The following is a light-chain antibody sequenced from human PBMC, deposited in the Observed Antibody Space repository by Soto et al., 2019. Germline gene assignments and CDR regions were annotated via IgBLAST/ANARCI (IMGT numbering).Light chain of an antibody. J-gene: IGKJ3*01. CDR1: QGISNS. CDR2: DAS. V-gene: IGKV1-27*01. Sequence: DIQMTQSPSSLSASIGDRVTITCRASQGISNSLAWYQQKPGKGPSLLIYDASTLQSGVPSRFSGSGSGTDFTLTINSLQPEDVATYYCQKYKSAPYTFGPGTKVDN. CDR3: QKYKSAPYT.